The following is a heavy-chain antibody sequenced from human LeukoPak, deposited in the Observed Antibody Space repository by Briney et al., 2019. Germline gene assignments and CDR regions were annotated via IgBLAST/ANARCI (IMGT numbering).Heavy chain of an antibody. CDR1: GGSISSYY. D-gene: IGHD5-18*01. Sequence: SETLSLTCNVSGGSISSYYWSWIRQPPGRGLEWIGNIYYSGSTNYNPALKSRINISVDTAKNQCSLRLSSVTAADTAVYYCARQGEGIQTDFDYWGQGTLVTVSS. J-gene: IGHJ4*02. V-gene: IGHV4-59*08. CDR2: IYYSGST. CDR3: ARQGEGIQTDFDY.